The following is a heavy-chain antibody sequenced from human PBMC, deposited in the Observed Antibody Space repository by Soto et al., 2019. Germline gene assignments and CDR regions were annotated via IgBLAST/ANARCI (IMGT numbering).Heavy chain of an antibody. CDR2: IIPIFGTA. CDR1: GGTFSSYA. V-gene: IGHV1-69*06. D-gene: IGHD3-10*01. J-gene: IGHJ3*02. Sequence: QVQLVQSGAEVKKPGSSVKVSCKASGGTFSSYAISWVRQAPGQGLEWMGGIIPIFGTANYAQKFQGRVTITADKSTSTAYMELSSLRSEDTAVYYCAREAYYYGSGHVSGAFDIWGQGTMVTVSS. CDR3: AREAYYYGSGHVSGAFDI.